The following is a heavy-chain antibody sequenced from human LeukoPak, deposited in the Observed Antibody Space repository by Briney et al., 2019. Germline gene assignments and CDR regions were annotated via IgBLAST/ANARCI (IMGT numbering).Heavy chain of an antibody. Sequence: GGSLRLSRAASGFTFGSYGMHWVRQAPGKGLEWVAFIRYDGSNKYYADSVKGRFTVSRDNSKNTLYLQMNSLRTEGTAVYYCAKDTLTTYYYDSSGYPFNYWGQGTLVTVSS. J-gene: IGHJ4*02. D-gene: IGHD3-22*01. CDR2: IRYDGSNK. CDR1: GFTFGSYG. V-gene: IGHV3-30*02. CDR3: AKDTLTTYYYDSSGYPFNY.